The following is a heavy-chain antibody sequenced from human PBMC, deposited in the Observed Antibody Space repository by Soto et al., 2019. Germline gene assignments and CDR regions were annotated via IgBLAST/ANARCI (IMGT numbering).Heavy chain of an antibody. CDR2: ISSNGGST. CDR1: GFTFSNYA. Sequence: PGGSLRLSCSASGFTFSNYAIHWVRQAPGKGLEFVSVISSNGGSTYYADSVKGRFTISRDNSKNTLYLQMNSLRLEDTAVYYCLKDAPRRSWYGSLLDFWGQGTLVTVSS. V-gene: IGHV3-64D*08. J-gene: IGHJ4*02. D-gene: IGHD3-10*01. CDR3: LKDAPRRSWYGSLLDF.